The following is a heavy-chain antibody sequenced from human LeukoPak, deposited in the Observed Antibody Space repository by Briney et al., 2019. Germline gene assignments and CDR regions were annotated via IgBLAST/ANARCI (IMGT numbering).Heavy chain of an antibody. CDR1: GFTFSSYG. D-gene: IGHD3-10*02. Sequence: GGSLRLSCVVSGFTFSSYGMNWVRQAPGKGLEWVSYISSSSSIIYYADSVKGRFTISRDNAKNSLYLQMNSLRAEDTAVYYCAELGITMIGGVWGKGTTVTISS. J-gene: IGHJ6*04. CDR2: ISSSSSII. V-gene: IGHV3-48*04. CDR3: AELGITMIGGV.